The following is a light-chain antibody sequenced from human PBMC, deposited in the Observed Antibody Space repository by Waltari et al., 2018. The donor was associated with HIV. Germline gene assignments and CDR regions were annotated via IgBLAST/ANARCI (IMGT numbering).Light chain of an antibody. CDR2: RNN. J-gene: IGLJ3*02. Sequence: QSELTQPPSVSGTPGQRVTISCSGSSSNIGSNSVYWYQQLPGTAPKPLISRNNKRPSGVPDRFSGSKSGTSGSLAISGLRAEDEADYFCAASDDSLSGWLFGGGTKLTVL. V-gene: IGLV1-47*01. CDR1: SSNIGSNS. CDR3: AASDDSLSGWL.